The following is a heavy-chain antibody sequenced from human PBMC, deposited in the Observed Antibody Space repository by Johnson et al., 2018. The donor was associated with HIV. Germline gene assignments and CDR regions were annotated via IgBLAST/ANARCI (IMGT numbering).Heavy chain of an antibody. CDR2: ISYDGSNT. CDR1: GFTFSSYA. V-gene: IGHV3-30-3*01. D-gene: IGHD5-12*01. Sequence: QVQLVESGGGVVQPGRSLRLSCAASGFTFSSYAMHWVRQAPGKGLEWVAVISYDGSNTYYADSVKGRFTISRDNSKNTLYLQMNSLRAEDTAVYSCARGGLGSTRPRWADIVATPYQLAAFDIWGQGTMVTVSS. CDR3: ARGGLGSTRPRWADIVATPYQLAAFDI. J-gene: IGHJ3*02.